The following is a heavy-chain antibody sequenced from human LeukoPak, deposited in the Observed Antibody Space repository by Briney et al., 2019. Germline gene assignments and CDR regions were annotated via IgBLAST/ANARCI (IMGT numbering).Heavy chain of an antibody. CDR3: AKDGSSGWFFDY. D-gene: IGHD6-19*01. CDR2: IGHDGSHN. V-gene: IGHV3-30*02. CDR1: GFTFSTYD. J-gene: IGHJ4*02. Sequence: GGSLRLSCVASGFTFSTYDMHWVRQAPGKGLEWVAFIGHDGSHNYCADTVKGRLSVSRDNSNNTLYLQMNTLRPEDTAVYYCAKDGSSGWFFDYWGQGTPVTVSS.